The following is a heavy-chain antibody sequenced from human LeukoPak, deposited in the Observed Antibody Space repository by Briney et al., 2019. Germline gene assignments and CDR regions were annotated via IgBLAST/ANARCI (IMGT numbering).Heavy chain of an antibody. CDR3: AKDMRLSSPSYSSSWYDY. J-gene: IGHJ4*02. D-gene: IGHD6-13*01. CDR2: ISWNSGSI. CDR1: GFTFDDYA. V-gene: IGHV3-9*01. Sequence: GGSLRLSCAASGFTFDDYAMHWVRQAPGKGLEWVSGISWNSGSIGYADSVKGRFTISRDNAKNSLYLQMNSLRAEDTALYYCAKDMRLSSPSYSSSWYDYWGQGTLVTVSS.